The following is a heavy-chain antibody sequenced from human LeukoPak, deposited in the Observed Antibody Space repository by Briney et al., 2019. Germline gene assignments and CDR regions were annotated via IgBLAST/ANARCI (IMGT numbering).Heavy chain of an antibody. Sequence: PGGSLRLSCVASGFTVSSNYMSWVRQAPGKGLEWVSVIYSGGSTYYADSVKGRFTISRDNSKNTLYLQMNSLRAEDTAVYYCARLYSSGWIDYWGQGTLVTVSS. J-gene: IGHJ4*02. D-gene: IGHD6-19*01. CDR2: IYSGGST. CDR3: ARLYSSGWIDY. CDR1: GFTVSSNY. V-gene: IGHV3-53*01.